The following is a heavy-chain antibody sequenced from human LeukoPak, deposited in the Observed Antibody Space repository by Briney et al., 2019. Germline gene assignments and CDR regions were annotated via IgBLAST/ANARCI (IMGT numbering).Heavy chain of an antibody. J-gene: IGHJ4*02. CDR3: ARDDILTGGIDY. Sequence: RTSQTLSLTCAVSGGSISSGGYSWSWIRQPPGKGLEWIGYIYHSGSTYYNPSLKSRVTISVDKSKNQFSLKLSSVTAADTAVYYCARDDILTGGIDYWGQGTLVTVSS. V-gene: IGHV4-30-2*01. D-gene: IGHD3-9*01. CDR2: IYHSGST. CDR1: GGSISSGGYS.